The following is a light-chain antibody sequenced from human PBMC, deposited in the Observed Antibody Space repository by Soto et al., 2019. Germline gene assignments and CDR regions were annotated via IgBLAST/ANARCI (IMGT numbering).Light chain of an antibody. CDR1: QSIDSNH. V-gene: IGKV3-20*01. CDR3: QQYGSSPFT. CDR2: GAS. J-gene: IGKJ3*01. Sequence: EIVLTQSPGTLSLSPGERVTLSCRASQSIDSNHLAWYQQKPGQAPRLLIYGASSRATGIPDRFSGSGSGTDFTLTISRLEPEDFAVYYCQQYGSSPFTFGPGTKVDIK.